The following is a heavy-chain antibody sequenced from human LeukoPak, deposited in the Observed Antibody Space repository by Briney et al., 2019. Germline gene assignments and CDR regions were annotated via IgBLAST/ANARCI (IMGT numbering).Heavy chain of an antibody. D-gene: IGHD3-22*01. CDR3: ARSDYYYDTSGPY. V-gene: IGHV1-2*02. Sequence: ASVRVSCKAFGYTFTGYYMHWVRQAPGQGLEWMGWINPNSGGTNYAQKFQGRVTMTRDTSISTAYMELSRLRSDDTAVSYCARSDYYYDTSGPYWGQGTLVTVSS. CDR2: INPNSGGT. CDR1: GYTFTGYY. J-gene: IGHJ4*02.